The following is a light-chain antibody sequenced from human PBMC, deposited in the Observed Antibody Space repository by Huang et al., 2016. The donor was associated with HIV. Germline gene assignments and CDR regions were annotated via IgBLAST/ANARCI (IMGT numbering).Light chain of an antibody. CDR3: QQYNNWPKVFT. J-gene: IGKJ3*01. CDR1: QSVSSN. CDR2: GAS. V-gene: IGKV3-15*01. Sequence: EIVMRQSPATLSVSPGERATLSCRASQSVSSNLAWYQQNPGQAPRLLIYGASTRATGIPARFSGSGSGTEFTLTISSLQSEDFAVYYCQQYNNWPKVFTFGPGTKVDIK.